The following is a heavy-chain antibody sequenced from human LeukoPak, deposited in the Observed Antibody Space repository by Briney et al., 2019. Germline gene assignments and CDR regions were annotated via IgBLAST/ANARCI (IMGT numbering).Heavy chain of an antibody. CDR2: ISGSGGST. CDR1: GFTFSSYW. J-gene: IGHJ4*02. D-gene: IGHD3-9*01. CDR3: AKGDDILTGYYLFDY. V-gene: IGHV3-23*01. Sequence: GGSLRLSCAASGFTFSSYWMHWVRQAPGKGLEWVSAISGSGGSTYYADSVKGRFTISRDNSKNTLYLQMNSLGAEDTAVYYCAKGDDILTGYYLFDYWGQGTLVTVSS.